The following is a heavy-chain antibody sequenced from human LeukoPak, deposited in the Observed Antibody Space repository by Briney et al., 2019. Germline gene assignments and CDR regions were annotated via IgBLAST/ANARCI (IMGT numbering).Heavy chain of an antibody. J-gene: IGHJ4*02. CDR1: GFTFSSYG. D-gene: IGHD2-15*01. Sequence: GGSLRLSCAASGFTFSSYGMHRVRQAPGKGLEWVAVIWYDGSNKYYADSVKGRFTISRDNSKNTLYLQMNSLRAEDTAVYYCAKERLGYCSGGSCYVFDYWGQGTLVTVSS. CDR2: IWYDGSNK. V-gene: IGHV3-33*06. CDR3: AKERLGYCSGGSCYVFDY.